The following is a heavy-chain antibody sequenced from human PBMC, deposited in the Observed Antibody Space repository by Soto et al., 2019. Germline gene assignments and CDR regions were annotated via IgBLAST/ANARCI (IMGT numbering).Heavy chain of an antibody. CDR2: INSDGSST. CDR1: GFTFSSYW. V-gene: IGHV3-74*01. D-gene: IGHD1-7*01. J-gene: IGHJ6*02. CDR3: ARDYGGAGTTYYYNYYGMDV. Sequence: EVQLVESGGGLVQPGGSLRLSCAASGFTFSSYWMHWVRQAPGKGLVWVSRINSDGSSTSYADSVKGRFTISRDNAKNTLYLQMNSLRAEDTAVYYCARDYGGAGTTYYYNYYGMDVWGQGTTVTVSS.